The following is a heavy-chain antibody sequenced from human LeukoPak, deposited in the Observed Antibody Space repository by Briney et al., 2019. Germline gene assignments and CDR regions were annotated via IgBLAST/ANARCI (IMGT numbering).Heavy chain of an antibody. J-gene: IGHJ4*02. V-gene: IGHV3-21*01. Sequence: KPGGSLRLSCAASGFTFSTYTMHWVRQAPGKGLEWVSSISNDNIYIYYADSVKGRFTISRDNAKNSLYLQLNTLRVEDAAVYYFAIVQSLGVNTWDSWGQGTLVAVSS. CDR2: ISNDNIYI. D-gene: IGHD2-21*01. CDR1: GFTFSTYT. CDR3: AIVQSLGVNTWDS.